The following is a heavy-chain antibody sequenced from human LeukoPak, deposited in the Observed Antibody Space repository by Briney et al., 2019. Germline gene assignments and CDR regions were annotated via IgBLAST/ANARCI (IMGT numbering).Heavy chain of an antibody. CDR3: ASDKGYSNNYFDY. D-gene: IGHD6-13*01. CDR1: GGSISTTGYC. V-gene: IGHV4-39*02. Sequence: SETLSLTCTVSGGSISTTGYCWAWIRQPPGKGLQWIVSIYYNGSTYYNSSLKSRVTISVYTYKSHFSLKQSAMTAADTAVYYCASDKGYSNNYFDYCGQGTLVTVSS. CDR2: IYYNGST. J-gene: IGHJ4*02.